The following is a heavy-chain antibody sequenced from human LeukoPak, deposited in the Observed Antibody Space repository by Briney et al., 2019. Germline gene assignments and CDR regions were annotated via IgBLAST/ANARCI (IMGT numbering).Heavy chain of an antibody. CDR3: ARERDGYNSFFDY. CDR2: ISYDGSNK. Sequence: AVISYDGSNKYFADSVKGRFTISRDNSKNTLYLQKNSLRAEDTAVYYCARERDGYNSFFDYWGQGTLVTDSS. D-gene: IGHD5-24*01. V-gene: IGHV3-30*07. J-gene: IGHJ4*02.